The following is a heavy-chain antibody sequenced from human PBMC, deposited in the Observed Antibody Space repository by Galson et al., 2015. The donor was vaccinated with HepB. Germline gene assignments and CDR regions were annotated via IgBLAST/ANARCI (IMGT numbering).Heavy chain of an antibody. V-gene: IGHV3-11*06. CDR1: GFAFSDYY. J-gene: IGHJ4*02. CDR2: ISSSSSYT. D-gene: IGHD3-3*01. CDR3: ARVAEEWVGYVFDY. Sequence: SLRLSCAASGFAFSDYYMSWIRQAPGKGLEWVSYISSSSSYTNYADSVKGRFTISRDNAKNSLYLQMNSLRAEDTAVYYCARVAEEWVGYVFDYWGQGTLVTVSS.